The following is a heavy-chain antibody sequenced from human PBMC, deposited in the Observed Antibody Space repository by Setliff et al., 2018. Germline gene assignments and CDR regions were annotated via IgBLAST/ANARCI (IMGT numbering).Heavy chain of an antibody. J-gene: IGHJ5*02. V-gene: IGHV4-4*02. D-gene: IGHD3-16*01. CDR2: IYHTGTT. CDR1: GFTFSSLW. CDR3: ARDHQGGWFAP. Sequence: GSLRLSCAASGFTFSSLWMSWVRRSPGKGLEWIGSIYHTGTTYYNPSLKSRVTISVDTSKNQFSLRLSSVTAADTAVDYCARDHQGGWFAPWGQGTLVTVSS.